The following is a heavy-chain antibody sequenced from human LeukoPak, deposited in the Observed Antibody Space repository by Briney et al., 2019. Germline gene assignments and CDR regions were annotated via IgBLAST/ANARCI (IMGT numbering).Heavy chain of an antibody. Sequence: SVKVSCKASGGTFSRYAISWARQAPGQWLEWMGGIIPIFGTANYAQKFQGRVTITADESTSTAYMELSSLRSEDTAVYYCARGLYYDSSGYRSSTPVDYWGQGTLVTVSS. V-gene: IGHV1-69*13. J-gene: IGHJ4*02. CDR2: IIPIFGTA. D-gene: IGHD3-22*01. CDR1: GGTFSRYA. CDR3: ARGLYYDSSGYRSSTPVDY.